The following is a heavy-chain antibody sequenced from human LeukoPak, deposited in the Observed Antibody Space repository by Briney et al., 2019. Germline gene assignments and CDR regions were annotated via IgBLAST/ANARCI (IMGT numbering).Heavy chain of an antibody. V-gene: IGHV4-59*01. CDR1: GGSISSYY. CDR2: IYYSGRT. J-gene: IGHJ5*02. D-gene: IGHD3-22*01. CDR3: ARTIYYYDSSGYYYGQGFDP. Sequence: SETLSLTCTVSGGSISSYYWSWIRQPPGKGLEWIGYIYYSGRTNYSPSLKSRVTISVDTSKNQFSLKLSSVTAADTAVYYCARTIYYYDSSGYYYGQGFDPWGQGTLVTVSS.